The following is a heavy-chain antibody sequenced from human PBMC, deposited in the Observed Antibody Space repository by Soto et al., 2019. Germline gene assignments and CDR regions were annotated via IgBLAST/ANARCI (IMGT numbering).Heavy chain of an antibody. CDR2: INHSGST. J-gene: IGHJ3*02. Sequence: SETLSLTCAVYGGSFSGYYWSWIRQPPGKGLEWIGEINHSGSTNYNPSLKSRVTISVDTSKNQFSLKLSSVTAADTAVYYCAGIVATGTEGLHAFDIWGQGTMVTVSS. V-gene: IGHV4-34*01. CDR3: AGIVATGTEGLHAFDI. CDR1: GGSFSGYY. D-gene: IGHD5-12*01.